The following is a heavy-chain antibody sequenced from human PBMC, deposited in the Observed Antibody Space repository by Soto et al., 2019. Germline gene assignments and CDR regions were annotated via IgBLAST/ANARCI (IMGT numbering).Heavy chain of an antibody. CDR3: ARDSYDSSGSSGYSFDY. Sequence: QVQLQESGPGLVKPSQTLSLTCTVSGGSISSGDYYWNWIRQPPGKGLAWIGYIYYSGSTYYNPSLKRRVTISVDTSKNQSSLKRSSVTAPDPAVYYCARDSYDSSGSSGYSFDYWGQGTLVTVSS. CDR2: IYYSGST. V-gene: IGHV4-30-4*01. CDR1: GGSISSGDYY. D-gene: IGHD3-22*01. J-gene: IGHJ4*02.